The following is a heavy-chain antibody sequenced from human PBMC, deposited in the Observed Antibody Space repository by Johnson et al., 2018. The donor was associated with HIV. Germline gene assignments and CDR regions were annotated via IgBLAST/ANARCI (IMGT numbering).Heavy chain of an antibody. CDR2: IRYDGSNK. V-gene: IGHV3-30*02. CDR1: GFTFSSYG. J-gene: IGHJ3*02. D-gene: IGHD1-26*01. CDR3: AKALGWELSI. Sequence: QVQLVESGGGVVQPGGSLRLSCAASGFTFSSYGMHWVRQAPGKGLERVAFIRYDGSNKYYADSVKGRFTISRDNSKNTLYLQMNSLRAEDTAVYYCAKALGWELSIWGQGTMVTVSS.